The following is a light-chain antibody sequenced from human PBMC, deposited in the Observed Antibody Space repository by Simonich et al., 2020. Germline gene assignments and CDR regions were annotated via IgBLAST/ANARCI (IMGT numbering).Light chain of an antibody. CDR3: SSYTSSSTLV. CDR2: YVR. Sequence: QSALPQPASVSGSPGQSITISSTGTSIDVGGYNYVSWYQQHPGKAPKLMIYYVRKPPSGGSNRFSGCKSGNTASLTISGLQAEDEADYYCSSYTSSSTLVFGGGTKLTVL. J-gene: IGLJ2*01. CDR1: SIDVGGYNY. V-gene: IGLV2-14*01.